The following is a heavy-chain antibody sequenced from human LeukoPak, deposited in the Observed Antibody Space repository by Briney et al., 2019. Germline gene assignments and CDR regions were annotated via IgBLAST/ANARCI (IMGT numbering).Heavy chain of an antibody. CDR2: ISSSSSYI. Sequence: GGSLRLSCAASGFTFSSYSMNWVRQAPGKGLEWVSSISSSSSYIYYADSVKGRFTISRDNGKNTLFLQMNSLRAEDAAVYYCVRGNDYGGPHYWGQGTLVTVSS. V-gene: IGHV3-21*01. D-gene: IGHD4-23*01. CDR3: VRGNDYGGPHY. J-gene: IGHJ4*02. CDR1: GFTFSSYS.